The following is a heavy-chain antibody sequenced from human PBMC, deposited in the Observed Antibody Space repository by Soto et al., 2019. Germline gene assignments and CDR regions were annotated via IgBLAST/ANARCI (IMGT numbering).Heavy chain of an antibody. CDR2: IIPMFGTT. Sequence: QVQLVQSGAEVKKPGSSVKVSCKASGDTFSSYAISWVRQAPGQGLEWMGGIIPMFGTTSYAQKFQGRVTITADESASTAYMELTSLRPEDTAVYYCALGIIAFGGPWGMDVWGQGTTVTVSS. CDR3: ALGIIAFGGPWGMDV. CDR1: GDTFSSYA. D-gene: IGHD3-16*01. J-gene: IGHJ6*02. V-gene: IGHV1-69*12.